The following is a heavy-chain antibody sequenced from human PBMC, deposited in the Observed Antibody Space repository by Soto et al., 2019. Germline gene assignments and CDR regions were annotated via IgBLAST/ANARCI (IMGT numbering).Heavy chain of an antibody. V-gene: IGHV5-51*01. CDR3: ARRGDSSGYYNDAFDI. CDR2: IYPGDSDT. D-gene: IGHD3-22*01. Sequence: PGESLKISCKGSGYNFPTYWIGWVRQMPGKGLEWMGIIYPGDSDTRYSPSFQGQVTISADKSISTAYLQWSSLKASDTAMYYCARRGDSSGYYNDAFDIWGQGTMVTVSS. CDR1: GYNFPTYW. J-gene: IGHJ3*02.